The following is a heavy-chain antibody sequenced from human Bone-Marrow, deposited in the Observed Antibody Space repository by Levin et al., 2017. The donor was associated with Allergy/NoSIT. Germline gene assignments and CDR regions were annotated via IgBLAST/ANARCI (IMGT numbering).Heavy chain of an antibody. D-gene: IGHD4/OR15-4a*01. V-gene: IGHV1-69*05. J-gene: IGHJ4*02. CDR3: ATHPTTVLTSYLDY. Sequence: GASVKVSCKASGDTFNSYPVTWVRQAPGQGPEWMGGIIPMSATTKYAQKFQGRITITTDESTNTAYMELSSLRSEDTAVYYCATHPTTVLTSYLDYWGQGTLVTVSP. CDR2: IIPMSATT. CDR1: GDTFNSYP.